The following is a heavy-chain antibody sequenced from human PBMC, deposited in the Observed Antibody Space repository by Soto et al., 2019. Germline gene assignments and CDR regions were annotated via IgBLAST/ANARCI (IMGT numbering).Heavy chain of an antibody. D-gene: IGHD5-18*01. CDR1: GLTFSNVW. Sequence: EVQLVESGGGSVKPGGSLRLSCAASGLTFSNVWMTWVRQAPGKGLEWGGRIKRKSDGETADVAAPVKDRFTISRDDSKHTVFLEMNSLKSEDTALYYCAITAMINRDSSTSFDYWGRGTQVTVSS. CDR3: AITAMINRDSSTSFDY. J-gene: IGHJ4*02. CDR2: IKRKSDGETA. V-gene: IGHV3-15*01.